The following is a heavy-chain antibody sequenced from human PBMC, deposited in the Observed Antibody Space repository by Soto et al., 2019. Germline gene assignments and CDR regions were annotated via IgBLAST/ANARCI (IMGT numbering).Heavy chain of an antibody. J-gene: IGHJ4*02. CDR1: GFTFNSYA. CDR3: AKLGSYVFSPFGD. Sequence: EVQLLESGGGLVQPGGSLRLSCAASGFTFNSYAVSWVRQAPGKGLEWVSGISGSGGSTYYADSVKGRFTISRDNSKNTLYLQMNSLKAEDTAVYYCAKLGSYVFSPFGDWGQGALVTVSS. CDR2: ISGSGGST. D-gene: IGHD3-16*01. V-gene: IGHV3-23*01.